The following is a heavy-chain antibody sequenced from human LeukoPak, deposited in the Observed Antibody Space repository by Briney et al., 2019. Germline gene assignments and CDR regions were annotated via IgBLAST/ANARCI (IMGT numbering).Heavy chain of an antibody. Sequence: PSQTLSLTCTVSGGSISSGGYYWSWIRQHPGKGLEWIGYIYYSGSTYYNPSLKSRVTISVDTSKNQFSLKLSSVTAADTAVYYCAVSSGWYRGPYYYYYGMGVWGQGTTVTVSS. CDR1: GGSISSGGYY. CDR2: IYYSGST. D-gene: IGHD6-19*01. V-gene: IGHV4-31*03. CDR3: AVSSGWYRGPYYYYYGMGV. J-gene: IGHJ6*02.